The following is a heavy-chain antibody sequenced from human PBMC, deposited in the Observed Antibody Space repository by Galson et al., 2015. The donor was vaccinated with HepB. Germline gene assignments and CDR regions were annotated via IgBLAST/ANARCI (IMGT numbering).Heavy chain of an antibody. CDR2: ISSSSSYI. J-gene: IGHJ4*02. V-gene: IGHV3-21*01. CDR1: GFTFSSYS. CDR3: AREGPGYGDYGPEFDY. Sequence: SLRLSCAASGFTFSSYSMNWVRQAPGKGLEWVSSISSSSSYIYYADSVKGRFTISRDNAKNSLYLRMNSLRAEDTAVYYCAREGPGYGDYGPEFDYWGQGTLVTVSS. D-gene: IGHD4-17*01.